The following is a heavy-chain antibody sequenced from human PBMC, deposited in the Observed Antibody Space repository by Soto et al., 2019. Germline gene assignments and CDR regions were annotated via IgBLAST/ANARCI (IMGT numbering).Heavy chain of an antibody. CDR2: IYHDGST. J-gene: IGHJ4*02. CDR3: AHGSGERYFDD. D-gene: IGHD3-3*01. CDR1: GGSINSYY. Sequence: QVQLQESGPGLVKPSETLSLTCTVSGGSINSYYWSWIRQPPGKGLQWIGYIYHDGSTNYSPSLKSRVTISVGASKKQFSLNLTSVTAADTAVYYCAHGSGERYFDDWGQGHLVTVSS. V-gene: IGHV4-59*08.